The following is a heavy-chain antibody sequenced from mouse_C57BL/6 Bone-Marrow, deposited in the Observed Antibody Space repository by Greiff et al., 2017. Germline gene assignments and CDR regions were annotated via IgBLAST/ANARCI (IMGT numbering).Heavy chain of an antibody. D-gene: IGHD2-5*01. CDR1: FSPFPLSF. CDR3: ARGGIDSNYWYFDV. J-gene: IGHJ1*03. CDR2: IYPGSGST. V-gene: IGHV1-55*01. Sequence: VQLPHPLASLFPPFSSFPLSFPSSFSPFPLSFLPCLPPPPGPGLEWLGDIYPGSGSTNYNAKFKRKATLTVDTSSSTAYMQLRSLTSEDSAVYYCARGGIDSNYWYFDVWGTGTTVTVSS.